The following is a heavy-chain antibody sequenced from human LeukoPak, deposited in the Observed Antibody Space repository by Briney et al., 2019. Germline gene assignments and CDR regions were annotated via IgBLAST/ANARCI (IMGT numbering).Heavy chain of an antibody. CDR3: ARETSQKGAHYMDV. D-gene: IGHD3-16*01. CDR1: GFTFSSYG. J-gene: IGHJ6*03. V-gene: IGHV3-30*02. CDR2: IRYDGSNK. Sequence: HTGGSLRLSCAASGFTFSSYGMHWVRQAPGKGLEWVAFIRYDGSNKYYADSVKGRFTISRDNSKNTLYLQMNSLRAEDTAVYYCARETSQKGAHYMDVWGKGTTVTISS.